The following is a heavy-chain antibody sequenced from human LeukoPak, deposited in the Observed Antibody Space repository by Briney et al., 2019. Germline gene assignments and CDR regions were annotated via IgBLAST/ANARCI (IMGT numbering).Heavy chain of an antibody. CDR3: AKDNDIVVVTAIPSWFDP. Sequence: GGSLRLSCAASGFTFSSYAMSWVRQAPGKGLEWVSAISGSGGSTYYANSVKGRFTISRDNSKNTLYLQMNSLRAEDTAVYYCAKDNDIVVVTAIPSWFDPWGQGTLVTVSS. CDR2: ISGSGGST. J-gene: IGHJ5*02. V-gene: IGHV3-23*01. D-gene: IGHD2-21*02. CDR1: GFTFSSYA.